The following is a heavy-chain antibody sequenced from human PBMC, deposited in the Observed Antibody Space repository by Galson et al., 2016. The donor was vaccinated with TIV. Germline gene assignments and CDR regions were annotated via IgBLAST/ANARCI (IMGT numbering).Heavy chain of an antibody. J-gene: IGHJ3*01. CDR1: GYRFTDYS. CDR2: IDPVDGQA. V-gene: IGHV1-69-2*01. Sequence: VKVSCKVSGYRFTDYSVHWVQQAPGKGLEWMGVIDPVDGQATYAADFQGRVTFSADKSLDTAYLELTRLRSDDTAMYYCKSVKSVYAFDVWGQGRMVTVSS. CDR3: KSVKSVYAFDV.